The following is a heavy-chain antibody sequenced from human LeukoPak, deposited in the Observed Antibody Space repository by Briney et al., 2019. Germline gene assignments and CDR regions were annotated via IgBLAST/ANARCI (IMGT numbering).Heavy chain of an antibody. D-gene: IGHD1-14*01. J-gene: IGHJ4*02. Sequence: GGSLRLSCAASGFTFSSYGMHWVRQAPGKGLGWVAVIWYDGSNKYYADSVKGRFTISRDNSKNTLYLQMNSLRAEDTAVYYCARAKSITAPDYWGQGTLVTVSS. V-gene: IGHV3-33*01. CDR1: GFTFSSYG. CDR2: IWYDGSNK. CDR3: ARAKSITAPDY.